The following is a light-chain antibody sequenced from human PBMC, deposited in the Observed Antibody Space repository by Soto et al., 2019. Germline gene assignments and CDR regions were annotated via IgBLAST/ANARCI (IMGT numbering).Light chain of an antibody. CDR3: QQYRT. CDR1: QSVTRD. J-gene: IGKJ1*01. V-gene: IGKV3-15*01. CDR2: VAS. Sequence: EILLTQSPATLSVSPGERVTLSCRASQSVTRDLAWYQQKPGQAPRLLIYVASTRATGIPARFSGSGSGTEFTLTISSLQSEDFAIYYCQQYRTFGQGTRVDIK.